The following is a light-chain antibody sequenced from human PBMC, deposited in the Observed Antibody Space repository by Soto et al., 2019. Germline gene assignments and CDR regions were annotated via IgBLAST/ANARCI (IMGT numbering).Light chain of an antibody. CDR3: QQYGSSPPT. Sequence: EIVLTQSAGTLSLSPGERATLSCRASQSVSSSYLAWYQQKPGQAPRLLIYGASSRATGIPDRFSGSGSGTDFTLTISRLEPGDFAVYYCQQYGSSPPTFGQGTKVEIK. CDR2: GAS. J-gene: IGKJ1*01. V-gene: IGKV3-20*01. CDR1: QSVSSSY.